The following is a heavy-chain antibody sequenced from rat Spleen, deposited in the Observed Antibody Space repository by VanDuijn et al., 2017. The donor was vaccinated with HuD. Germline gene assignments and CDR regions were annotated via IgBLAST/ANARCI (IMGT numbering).Heavy chain of an antibody. CDR2: ITHIGGTS. J-gene: IGHJ2*01. CDR1: GFTFSNYG. V-gene: IGHV5-19*01. CDR3: TTEGGGFDY. Sequence: EVQLVESGGGLVQPGRSLKLSCAASGFTFSNYGMHWIRQAPTKGLEWVATITHIGGTSYYPDSVKGRFTISRDNAKSTLYLQMDSLRSEDTATYYCTTEGGGFDYWGQGVMVTVSS.